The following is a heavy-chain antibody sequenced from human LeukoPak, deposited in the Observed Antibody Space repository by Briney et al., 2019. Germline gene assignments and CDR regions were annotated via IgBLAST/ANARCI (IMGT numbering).Heavy chain of an antibody. D-gene: IGHD6-13*01. J-gene: IGHJ4*02. CDR2: ISGSGGST. Sequence: GGSLRLSCAASGFTFSSYAMSWVRQAPGKGLEWVSAISGSGGSTYYADSVKGRFTISRDNSKNTLYLQMNSLRAEDTAVYYCAKSALKGIAAAGTWYFDYWGQGTLDTVSS. CDR3: AKSALKGIAAAGTWYFDY. V-gene: IGHV3-23*01. CDR1: GFTFSSYA.